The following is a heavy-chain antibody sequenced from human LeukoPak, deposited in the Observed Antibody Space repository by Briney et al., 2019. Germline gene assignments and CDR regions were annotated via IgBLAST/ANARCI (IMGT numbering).Heavy chain of an antibody. V-gene: IGHV1-69*13. CDR1: GGTFSSYA. D-gene: IGHD6-13*01. CDR3: ARGGAAGTVY. Sequence: SVKVSCKASGGTFSSYAISWVRQAPGQGLERMGGIIPIFGTANYAQKFQGRVTITADESTSTAYMELSSLRPEDTAVYYCARGGAAGTVYWGQGTLVTVSS. J-gene: IGHJ4*02. CDR2: IIPIFGTA.